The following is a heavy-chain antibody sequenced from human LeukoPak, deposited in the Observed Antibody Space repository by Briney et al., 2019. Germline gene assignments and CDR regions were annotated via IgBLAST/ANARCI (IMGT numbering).Heavy chain of an antibody. CDR2: ISGSGGTT. J-gene: IGHJ6*02. CDR1: GFTFNNYA. D-gene: IGHD1-14*01. Sequence: GGSLRLSCAASGFTFNNYAMNWVRQAPGKGLEWVSVISGSGGTTYCADSVKGRFTISRDSSRNTLYLQMNSLRAEDTAVYYCAKVSGGGLYYDGMDVWGQGTTVTVSS. V-gene: IGHV3-23*01. CDR3: AKVSGGGLYYDGMDV.